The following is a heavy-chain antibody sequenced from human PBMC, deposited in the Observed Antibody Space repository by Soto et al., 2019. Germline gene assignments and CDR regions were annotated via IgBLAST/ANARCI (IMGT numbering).Heavy chain of an antibody. CDR1: GFTFSAYS. CDR2: ITASSATI. Sequence: ESGGGLVQPGESLRLSCAASGFTFSAYSMNWVRQAPGKGLEWISYITASSATIYYADSVKGRFTISRDNAKNSLYLQMNSLREGDTAVYYCARDNGMAGSFDPWGQGTLVTVS. J-gene: IGHJ5*02. D-gene: IGHD2-8*01. CDR3: ARDNGMAGSFDP. V-gene: IGHV3-48*02.